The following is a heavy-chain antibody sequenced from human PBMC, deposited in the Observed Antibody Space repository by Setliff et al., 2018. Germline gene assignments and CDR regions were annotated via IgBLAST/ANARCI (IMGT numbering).Heavy chain of an antibody. Sequence: GASVKVSCKASGYTFTAYYIYWVRQAPGQGLEWMGWTNPNSGGTNSAQKFQGRVTMTRDTSISTAYMELSRLRSDDTAVYYCASGLYDSGRTPFQHWGQGTLVTVSS. D-gene: IGHD3-10*01. J-gene: IGHJ1*01. V-gene: IGHV1-2*02. CDR2: TNPNSGGT. CDR1: GYTFTAYY. CDR3: ASGLYDSGRTPFQH.